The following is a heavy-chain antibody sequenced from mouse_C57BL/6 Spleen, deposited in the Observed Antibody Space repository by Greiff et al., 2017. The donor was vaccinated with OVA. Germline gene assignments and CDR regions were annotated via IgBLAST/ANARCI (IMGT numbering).Heavy chain of an antibody. J-gene: IGHJ4*01. CDR3: ARKGGAMDY. CDR2: INPNNGGT. V-gene: IGHV1-26*01. Sequence: EVQLQQSGPELVKPGASVKISCKASGYTFTDYYMNWVKQSHGKSLEWIGDINPNNGGTSYNQKFKGKATLTVDKSSSTAYMELRSLTSEDSAVYYCARKGGAMDYWGQGTSVTVSS. CDR1: GYTFTDYY.